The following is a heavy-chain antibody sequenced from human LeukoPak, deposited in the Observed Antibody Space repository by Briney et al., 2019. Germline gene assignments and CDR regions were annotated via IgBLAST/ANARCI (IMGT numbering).Heavy chain of an antibody. CDR2: IYAGGST. CDR3: ARAMWLAGPLDY. Sequence: PGGSLRLSCAASVFTVSSTYMSWVRQAPGKGLEGVSVIYAGGSTYYADSVKGRFTISRDNSKNTLYLQMNNLRVEDTAVYYCARAMWLAGPLDYWGQGTLVTVSS. J-gene: IGHJ4*02. CDR1: VFTVSSTY. D-gene: IGHD6-19*01. V-gene: IGHV3-53*01.